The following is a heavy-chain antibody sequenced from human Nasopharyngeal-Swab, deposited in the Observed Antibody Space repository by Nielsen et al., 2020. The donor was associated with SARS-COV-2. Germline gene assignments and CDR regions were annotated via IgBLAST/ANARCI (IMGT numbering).Heavy chain of an antibody. Sequence: GGSLRLSCAASGFTCSSYSMNWVRQAPGKGLEWVSSISSNSSYIYYADSVKGRFTISRDNAKNSLYLQMNSLRAEDTAVYYCARALPDTYCGGDCYYNWGQGTLVTVSS. CDR3: ARALPDTYCGGDCYYN. CDR2: ISSNSSYI. CDR1: GFTCSSYS. V-gene: IGHV3-21*01. D-gene: IGHD2-21*02. J-gene: IGHJ4*02.